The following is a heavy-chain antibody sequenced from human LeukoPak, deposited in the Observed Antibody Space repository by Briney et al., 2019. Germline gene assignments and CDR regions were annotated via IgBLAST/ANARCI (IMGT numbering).Heavy chain of an antibody. Sequence: ASVKVSCKAFGYTFTSYDINWVRQATGQGLEWMGWMNPNSGNTGYAQKFQGRVTITRNTSISTAYMELSSLRSEDTAVYYCARAGVYDFWSGYYPIDAFDIWGQGTMVTVSS. V-gene: IGHV1-8*03. J-gene: IGHJ3*02. CDR3: ARAGVYDFWSGYYPIDAFDI. CDR1: GYTFTSYD. CDR2: MNPNSGNT. D-gene: IGHD3-3*01.